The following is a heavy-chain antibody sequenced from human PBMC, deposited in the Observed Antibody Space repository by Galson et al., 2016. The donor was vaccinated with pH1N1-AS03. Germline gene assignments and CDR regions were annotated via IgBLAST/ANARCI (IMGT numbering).Heavy chain of an antibody. CDR1: GLTFSSYW. J-gene: IGHJ3*02. CDR3: AKDSNEYCSGGNCLAFDI. V-gene: IGHV3-74*01. D-gene: IGHD2-15*01. CDR2: INGDGSTT. Sequence: SLRLSCAASGLTFSSYWMHWVRQVPGKGLVWVSRINGDGSTTNYADSVKGRFTISRDNAKNTLFLHMNSLRAEDTAVYYCAKDSNEYCSGGNCLAFDIWGQGTVVAVSS.